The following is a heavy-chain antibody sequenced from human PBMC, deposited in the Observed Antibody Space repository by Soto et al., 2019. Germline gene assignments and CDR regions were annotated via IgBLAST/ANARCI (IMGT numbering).Heavy chain of an antibody. CDR3: ARHIAVPRTRGFDY. V-gene: IGHV4-4*02. CDR2: IYHSGPT. Sequence: QVHLQESGPGLVKPSGTLSLTCAVSGGSITTNWWILVRQPPGKGLEWIGEIYHSGPTNYNPSLRGRVTISVDKANHQFSLNLHSVTAADSASYYCARHIAVPRTRGFDYWGQGNRVTVSS. D-gene: IGHD6-19*01. J-gene: IGHJ4*02. CDR1: GGSITTNW.